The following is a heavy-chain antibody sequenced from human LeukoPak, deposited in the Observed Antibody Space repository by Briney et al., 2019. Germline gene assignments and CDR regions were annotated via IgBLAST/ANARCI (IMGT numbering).Heavy chain of an antibody. D-gene: IGHD3-10*01. CDR1: GYTFTSYG. Sequence: SVKVSCKASGYTFTSYGISWVRQAPGQGLEWMGGIIPIFGTANYAQKFQGRVTITADKSTSTAYMELSSLRSEDTAVYYCARDNSAAQYYYGSGSYYYCFDYWGQGTLVTVSS. J-gene: IGHJ4*02. CDR3: ARDNSAAQYYYGSGSYYYCFDY. V-gene: IGHV1-69*06. CDR2: IIPIFGTA.